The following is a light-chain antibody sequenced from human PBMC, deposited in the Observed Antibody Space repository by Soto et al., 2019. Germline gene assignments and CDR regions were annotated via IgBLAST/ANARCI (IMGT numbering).Light chain of an antibody. V-gene: IGKV3-11*01. Sequence: EIVLTQSPATLSLSPGDRATLSCRASQSVNTYLAWYQQKPGQAPRLLIYDASYRATGIPARFSGSGSGTQFTLTISSLQSEDFALYYCQQYNDWPPKRTFGQGTRVDFK. J-gene: IGKJ1*01. CDR1: QSVNTY. CDR2: DAS. CDR3: QQYNDWPPKRT.